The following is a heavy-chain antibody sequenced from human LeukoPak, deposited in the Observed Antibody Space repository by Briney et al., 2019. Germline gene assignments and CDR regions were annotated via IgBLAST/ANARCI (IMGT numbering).Heavy chain of an antibody. J-gene: IGHJ4*02. Sequence: SETLSLTCAVYGGSFSGYYWSWIRQPPGKGLEWIGEINHSGSTNYNPSLKSRVTISVDTSKNQFSPKLSSVTAADTAVYYCARGLVVPATIVRPFDYWGQGTLVTVSS. CDR1: GGSFSGYY. D-gene: IGHD2-2*01. CDR2: INHSGST. V-gene: IGHV4-34*01. CDR3: ARGLVVPATIVRPFDY.